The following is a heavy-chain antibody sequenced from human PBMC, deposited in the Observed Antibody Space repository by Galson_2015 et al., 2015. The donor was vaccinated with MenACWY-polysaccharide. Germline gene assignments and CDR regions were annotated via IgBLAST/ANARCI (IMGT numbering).Heavy chain of an antibody. Sequence: TLSLTCTVSGGSISSGGYYWSWIRQHPGKGLEWIGYIYYSGSTYYNPSLKSRVTISVDTSKNQFSLKLSSVTAADTAVYYCASQPNYDFWSGAGENYYYYGMDVWGQGTTVTVSS. V-gene: IGHV4-31*03. J-gene: IGHJ6*02. CDR2: IYYSGST. CDR1: GGSISSGGYY. D-gene: IGHD3-3*01. CDR3: ASQPNYDFWSGAGENYYYYGMDV.